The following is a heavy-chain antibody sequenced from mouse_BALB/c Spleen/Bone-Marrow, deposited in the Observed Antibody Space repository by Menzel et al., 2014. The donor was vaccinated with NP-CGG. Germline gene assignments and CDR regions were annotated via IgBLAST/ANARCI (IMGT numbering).Heavy chain of an antibody. CDR2: IYPSDSYS. V-gene: IGHV1S126*01. J-gene: IGHJ4*01. CDR1: GYTFTNYW. CDR3: TRRDRYDYYGVDY. D-gene: IGHD2-14*01. Sequence: QVQLKQSGAELVRPGASVKVSCKASGYTFTNYWINWVRQRPGQGLEWIGNIYPSDSYSNYNQKFKDKATLTVDKSSSTAYKQLSSPTSEDSAVYYCTRRDRYDYYGVDYWGQGTSVTVSS.